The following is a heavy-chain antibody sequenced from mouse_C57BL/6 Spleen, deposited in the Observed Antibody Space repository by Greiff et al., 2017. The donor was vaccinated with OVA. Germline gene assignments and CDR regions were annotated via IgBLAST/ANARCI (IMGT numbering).Heavy chain of an antibody. CDR3: ARYGNYVGAMDY. Sequence: VKLMESGPELVKPGASVKISCKASGYAFSSSWMNWVKQRPGKGLEWIGRIYPGDGDTNYNGKFKGKATLTADKSSSTAYMQLSSLTSEDSAVYFCARYGNYVGAMDYWGQGTSVTVSS. CDR2: IYPGDGDT. CDR1: GYAFSSSW. J-gene: IGHJ4*01. V-gene: IGHV1-82*01. D-gene: IGHD2-1*01.